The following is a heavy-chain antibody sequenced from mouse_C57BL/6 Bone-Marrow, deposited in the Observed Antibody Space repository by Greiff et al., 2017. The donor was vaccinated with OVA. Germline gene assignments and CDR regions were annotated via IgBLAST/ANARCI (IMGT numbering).Heavy chain of an antibody. CDR3: ARDDYDGDWYFDV. V-gene: IGHV1-50*01. CDR1: GYTFTSYW. J-gene: IGHJ1*03. CDR2: IDPSDSYT. Sequence: QVHVKQPGAELVKPGASVKLSCKASGYTFTSYWMQWVKQRPGQGLEWIGEIDPSDSYTNYNQKFKGKATLTVDTSSSTAYMQLSSLTSEDSAVYYCARDDYDGDWYFDVWGTGTTVTVSS. D-gene: IGHD2-4*01.